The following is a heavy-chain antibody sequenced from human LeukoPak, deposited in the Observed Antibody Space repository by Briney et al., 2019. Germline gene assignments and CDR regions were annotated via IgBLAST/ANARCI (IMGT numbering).Heavy chain of an antibody. J-gene: IGHJ4*02. CDR2: MNPNSGNT. V-gene: IGHV1-8*01. D-gene: IGHD3-22*01. Sequence: ASVKVSCKASGYTFTSYDINWVRQATGQGLEWMGWMNPNSGNTGYAQKLQGRVTMTTDTSTSTAYMELRSLRSDDTAVYYCARVDSSASDYWGQGTLVTVSS. CDR3: ARVDSSASDY. CDR1: GYTFTSYD.